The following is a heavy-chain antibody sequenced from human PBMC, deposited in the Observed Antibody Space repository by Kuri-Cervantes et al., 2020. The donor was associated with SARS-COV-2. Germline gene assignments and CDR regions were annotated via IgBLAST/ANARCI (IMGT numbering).Heavy chain of an antibody. CDR2: ISYDGKNK. J-gene: IGHJ4*02. D-gene: IGHD2-21*01. CDR3: AKDRVGVHDF. V-gene: IGHV3-30*18. CDR1: GFNFSRTD. Sequence: GESLKISCAASGFNFSRTDMHWVRQAPGKGLEWVAFISYDGKNKKCIASGKGRFTISRDNSQNTLYLQMKSLTREDTAIYYCAKDRVGVHDFWGQGTLVTVSS.